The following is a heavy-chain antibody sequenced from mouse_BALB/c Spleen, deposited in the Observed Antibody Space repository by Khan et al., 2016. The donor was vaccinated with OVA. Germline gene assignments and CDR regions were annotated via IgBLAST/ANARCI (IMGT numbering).Heavy chain of an antibody. CDR2: IYWDDDK. D-gene: IGHD2-4*01. J-gene: IGHJ3*01. CDR1: GFSLSASGVS. V-gene: IGHV8-12*01. CDR3: ALRPRGVYSDYLFAY. Sequence: QVTLKESGPGILQPSQTLSLTCSFSGFSLSASGVSVSWIRQPSGKGLEWLAHIYWDDDKRYNPSLKSRLTISKDTSRNQVFLKITSVDTADTATYSCALRPRGVYSDYLFAYWGQGTLVTVSA.